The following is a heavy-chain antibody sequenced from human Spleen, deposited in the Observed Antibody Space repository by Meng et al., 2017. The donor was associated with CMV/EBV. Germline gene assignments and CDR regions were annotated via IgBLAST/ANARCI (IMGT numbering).Heavy chain of an antibody. CDR2: MYFSGST. J-gene: IGHJ6*02. V-gene: IGHV4-39*07. Sequence: GSLRLSCTVSVGSISSSSYYWGWIRQPPGKGLEWVGSMYFSGSTYYNPSLKSRVTISVDTSKNQFSLKLSSVTAADTAVYYCAKDWDCTSTSCYLDYGMDVWGHGTTVTVSS. D-gene: IGHD2-2*01. CDR3: AKDWDCTSTSCYLDYGMDV. CDR1: VGSISSSSYY.